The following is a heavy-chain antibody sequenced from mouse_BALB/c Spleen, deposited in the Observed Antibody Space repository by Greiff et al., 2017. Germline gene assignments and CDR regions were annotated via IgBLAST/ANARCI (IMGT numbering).Heavy chain of an antibody. CDR2: ISYDGSN. CDR1: GYSFTSGYF. V-gene: IGHV3-6*02. Sequence: EVKLMESGPGLVKPSQSLSLTCSVTGYSFTSGYFWNWNRQFPGNKLEWMGYISYDGSNNYNPSLKNRISITRDTSTNQFFLKLNSVTTEDAATYYCARPYYGCGMDYWGQGTSVTVSS. D-gene: IGHD2-9*01. CDR3: ARPYYGCGMDY. J-gene: IGHJ4*01.